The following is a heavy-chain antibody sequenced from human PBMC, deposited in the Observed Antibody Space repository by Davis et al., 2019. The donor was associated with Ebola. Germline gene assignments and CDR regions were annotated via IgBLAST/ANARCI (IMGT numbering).Heavy chain of an antibody. D-gene: IGHD3-16*01. CDR1: GDSVSSSSAA. V-gene: IGHV6-1*01. CDR2: TYYSSKWYT. Sequence: HSQTLSLTCAISGDSVSSSSAAWIWIRQSPSRGLEWLGRTYYSSKWYTDSAVSVRSRITNTPDTSKNQLSLQLTSVTPEDTVLYYCVRGWGRSGLDVWGQGTTVTVSS. CDR3: VRGWGRSGLDV. J-gene: IGHJ6*02.